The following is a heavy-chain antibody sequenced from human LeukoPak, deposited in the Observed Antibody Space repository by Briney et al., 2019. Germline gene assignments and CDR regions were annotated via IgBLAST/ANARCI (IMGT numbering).Heavy chain of an antibody. CDR2: IYYSGST. CDR3: ARMVQSTDSSGFYLPEYFQH. Sequence: SETLSLTCTVSGGSISSSSYYWGWIRQPPGKGLEWIGSIYYSGSTYYNPSLKSRVTISVDTSKNQFSLKLSSVTAADTAVYYCARMVQSTDSSGFYLPEYFQHWGQGTLVTVSS. J-gene: IGHJ1*01. V-gene: IGHV4-39*01. D-gene: IGHD3-22*01. CDR1: GGSISSSSYY.